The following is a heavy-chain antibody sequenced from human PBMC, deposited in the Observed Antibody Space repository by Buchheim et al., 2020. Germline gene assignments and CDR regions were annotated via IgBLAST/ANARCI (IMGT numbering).Heavy chain of an antibody. CDR1: GFTFSDHV. CDR3: AKDFYGSGSYFNNWFDL. J-gene: IGHJ5*02. D-gene: IGHD3-10*01. Sequence: EVQLLQSGGGLVQPGGSLRLSCAASGFTFSDHVMTWVRQAPGKGLEWVSSVSGGGGITTYADSVKGRFTISRDNSRNTLYLHMDSLRAEDTAVFYCAKDFYGSGSYFNNWFDLWGQGTL. CDR2: VSGGGGIT. V-gene: IGHV3-23*01.